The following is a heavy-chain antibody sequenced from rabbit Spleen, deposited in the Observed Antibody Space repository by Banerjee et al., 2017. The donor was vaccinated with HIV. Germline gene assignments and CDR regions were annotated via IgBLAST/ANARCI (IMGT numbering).Heavy chain of an antibody. V-gene: IGHV1S45*01. CDR3: ARGVTAGGYFNL. CDR1: GIDFSSYYY. D-gene: IGHD1-1*01. J-gene: IGHJ4*01. Sequence: QQQLEESGGGLVKPGGTLTLTCKASGIDFSSYYYMCWVRQAPGKGLEWITCIRIGGSGATYYASWAKGRFTISKTSSTTVTLQMTSLTAADTATYFCARGVTAGGYFNLWGPGTLVTVS. CDR2: IRIGGSGAT.